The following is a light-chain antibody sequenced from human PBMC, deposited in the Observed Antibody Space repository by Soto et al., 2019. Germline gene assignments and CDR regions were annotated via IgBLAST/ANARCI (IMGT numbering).Light chain of an antibody. CDR1: SSNIGAGYD. CDR3: QSYDSSLSGLYV. V-gene: IGLV1-40*01. J-gene: IGLJ1*01. CDR2: GDS. Sequence: VLTQPPSVSGAPGQRVTISCTGSSSNIGAGYDVHWYQQLPGTAPKLLIYGDSNRPSGVPDRFSGSKSGTSASLAITGLQAEDEADYYCQSYDSSLSGLYVFGTGTKVTVL.